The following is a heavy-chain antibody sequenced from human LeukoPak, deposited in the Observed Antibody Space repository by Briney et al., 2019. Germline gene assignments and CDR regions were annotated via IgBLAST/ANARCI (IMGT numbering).Heavy chain of an antibody. CDR1: GFTFSSYW. Sequence: GGSLRLSCAASGFTFSSYWMSWVRQAPGKGLEWVAFIRYDGSNKYYADSVKGRFTISRDNSKNTLYLQMNSLRAEDTAVYYCVLSVRGVYVFDYWGQGTLVTVSS. CDR3: VLSVRGVYVFDY. J-gene: IGHJ4*02. V-gene: IGHV3-30*02. D-gene: IGHD3-10*01. CDR2: IRYDGSNK.